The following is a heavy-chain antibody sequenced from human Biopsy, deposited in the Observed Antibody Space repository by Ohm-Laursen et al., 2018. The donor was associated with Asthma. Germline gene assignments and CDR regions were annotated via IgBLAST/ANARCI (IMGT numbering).Heavy chain of an antibody. CDR3: ARDPAGYYYFDY. CDR1: GFTFSSYG. J-gene: IGHJ4*02. Sequence: SLRLSCTASGFTFSSYGMHWVRQAPGKGLEWVAVIWYDGSNKYYADSVKGRFTIPRDNSKNTLYLQMNSLRAEDTAVYYCARDPAGYYYFDYWGQGTLGTGSS. CDR2: IWYDGSNK. D-gene: IGHD3-22*01. V-gene: IGHV3-33*01.